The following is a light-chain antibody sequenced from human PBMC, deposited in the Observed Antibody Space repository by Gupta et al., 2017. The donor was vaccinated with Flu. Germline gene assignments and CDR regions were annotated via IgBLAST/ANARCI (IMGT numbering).Light chain of an antibody. V-gene: IGKV1-39*01. CDR2: AAS. J-gene: IGKJ2*01. CDR3: QQNESTPDS. Sequence: DIQMTQSPSSLSASVGDRVTISCRASQNINSYLNWYQQKPGKAPKLLIYAASSLQSGVPSRFSGSGSGTEFTLTISRLQPEDFATYYCQQNESTPDSFGHGTRMEIK. CDR1: QNINSY.